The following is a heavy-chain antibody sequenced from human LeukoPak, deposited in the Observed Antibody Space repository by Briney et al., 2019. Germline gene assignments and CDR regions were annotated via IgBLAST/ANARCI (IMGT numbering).Heavy chain of an antibody. CDR3: ASVGAAGFDDAFDI. V-gene: IGHV3-20*04. J-gene: IGHJ3*02. Sequence: PGGSLRLSCAASGFTFDDYGMSWVRQAPGKGLEWVSGINWNGGSTGYADSVKGRFTISRDNAKNSLYLQMNSLRAEDTAVYYCASVGAAGFDDAFDIWGQGTMVTVSS. D-gene: IGHD6-13*01. CDR1: GFTFDDYG. CDR2: INWNGGST.